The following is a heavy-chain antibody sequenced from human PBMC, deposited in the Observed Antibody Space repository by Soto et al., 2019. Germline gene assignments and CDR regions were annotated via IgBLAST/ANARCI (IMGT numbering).Heavy chain of an antibody. V-gene: IGHV1-46*01. CDR1: GYTFTSYY. D-gene: IGHD5-18*01. Sequence: ASVKVSCKASGYTFTSYYMHWVRQAPGQGLEWMGIINPSGGSTSYAQKFQDRVTMTRDTSTSTVYMELSSLRSEDTAVYYCAREFPVTVFSPIRFDTWGQGTLVTVSS. CDR3: AREFPVTVFSPIRFDT. CDR2: INPSGGST. J-gene: IGHJ5*02.